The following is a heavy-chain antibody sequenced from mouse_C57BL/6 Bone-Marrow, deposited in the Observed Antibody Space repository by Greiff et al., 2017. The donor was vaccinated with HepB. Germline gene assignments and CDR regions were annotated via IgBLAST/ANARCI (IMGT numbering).Heavy chain of an antibody. CDR2: ISDGGSYT. CDR3: ARGRYYGPHGDY. CDR1: GFTFSSYA. J-gene: IGHJ2*01. D-gene: IGHD2-1*01. V-gene: IGHV5-4*01. Sequence: EVQVVESGGGLVKPGGSLKLSCAASGFTFSSYAMSWVRQTPEKRLEWVATISDGGSYTDYPDNVKGRFTISRDNAKNNLYLQMSHLKSEDTAMYYCARGRYYGPHGDYWGQGTTLTVSS.